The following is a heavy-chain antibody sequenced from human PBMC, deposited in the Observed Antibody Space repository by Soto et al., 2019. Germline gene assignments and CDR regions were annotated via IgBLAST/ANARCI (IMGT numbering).Heavy chain of an antibody. CDR3: ARREWFMAVAGTGKAFDI. D-gene: IGHD6-19*01. CDR1: GYTFTSYD. V-gene: IGHV1-8*01. CDR2: MNPNSGNT. J-gene: IGHJ3*02. Sequence: QVPLVQSGAEVKKPGASVKVSCKASGYTFTSYDINWVRQATGQGLEWMGWMNPNSGNTGYAQKFQGRVTMTRNTSISTAYMELSSLRSEDTAVYYCARREWFMAVAGTGKAFDIWGQGTMVTVSS.